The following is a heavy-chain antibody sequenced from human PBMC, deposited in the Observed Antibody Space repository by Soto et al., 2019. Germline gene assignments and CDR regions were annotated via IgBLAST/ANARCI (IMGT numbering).Heavy chain of an antibody. CDR3: ATPGGSGSYGGFYYYYGMDV. V-gene: IGHV1-69*12. Sequence: QVQLVQSGAEVKKPGSSVKVSCKASGGTFSSYAISWVRQAPGQGLEWMGGIIPIFGTANYAQKFQGRVTITADESTSTAYMELSSLRSEDTAVYYCATPGGSGSYGGFYYYYGMDVWGQGTTVTVSS. CDR2: IIPIFGTA. CDR1: GGTFSSYA. D-gene: IGHD3-10*01. J-gene: IGHJ6*02.